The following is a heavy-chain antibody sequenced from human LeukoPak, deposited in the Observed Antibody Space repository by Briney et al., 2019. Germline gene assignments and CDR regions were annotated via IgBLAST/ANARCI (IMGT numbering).Heavy chain of an antibody. CDR2: INPNSGGT. V-gene: IGHV1-2*02. Sequence: GASVKVSCKASGYTFTGYYMHWVRQAPGQGLEWMGWINPNSGGTNYAQKFQGRVTMTRDTSISTAYMELSRLRSDDTAVYYCAVLDSSGYYPFGYWGQGTLVTVSS. D-gene: IGHD3-22*01. CDR1: GYTFTGYY. J-gene: IGHJ4*02. CDR3: AVLDSSGYYPFGY.